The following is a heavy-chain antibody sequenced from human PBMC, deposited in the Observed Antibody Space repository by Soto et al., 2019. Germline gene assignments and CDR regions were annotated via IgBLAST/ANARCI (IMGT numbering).Heavy chain of an antibody. CDR1: GFTFSSYA. CDR3: AREYSVRGVRGFDY. Sequence: QVQLVESGGGVVQPGRSLRLSCAASGFTFSSYAMHWVRQAPGKGLEWVAVISYDGSNKYYADSVKGRFTISRDNSKNTLYLQMNRLRAEDTAVYYCAREYSVRGVRGFDYWGQGTLVTVSS. D-gene: IGHD3-10*01. CDR2: ISYDGSNK. J-gene: IGHJ4*02. V-gene: IGHV3-30-3*01.